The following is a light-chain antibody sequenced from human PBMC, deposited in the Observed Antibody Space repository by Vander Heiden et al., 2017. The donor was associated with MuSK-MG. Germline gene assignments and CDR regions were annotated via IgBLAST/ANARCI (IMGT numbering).Light chain of an antibody. CDR3: MQALQTPT. Sequence: DIVMPQSPPSLPVTPGEPASISCRSSQSLLHSNGYNYLDWYLQKPGQCPQLLIYLGSNRASGVPDRFSGSGPGTDFTLKISRVEAEDVGVYYCMQALQTPTFGGGTKVEIK. CDR2: LGS. J-gene: IGKJ4*01. CDR1: QSLLHSNGYNY. V-gene: IGKV2-28*01.